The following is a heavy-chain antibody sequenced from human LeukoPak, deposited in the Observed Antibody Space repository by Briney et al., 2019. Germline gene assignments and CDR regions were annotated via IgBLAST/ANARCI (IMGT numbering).Heavy chain of an antibody. CDR1: GFTFSNYA. J-gene: IGHJ4*02. CDR2: ISGSGDAT. D-gene: IGHD3-10*01. CDR3: AKAEGYYYGSGSS. Sequence: GGSLRLSCAATGFTFSNYAMIWVRQASGKGLECVSSISGSGDATYYADSVKGRFTISRDNSKTTLYLQLNSLRAEDTAVYYCAKAEGYYYGSGSSWGQGTLVTVSS. V-gene: IGHV3-23*01.